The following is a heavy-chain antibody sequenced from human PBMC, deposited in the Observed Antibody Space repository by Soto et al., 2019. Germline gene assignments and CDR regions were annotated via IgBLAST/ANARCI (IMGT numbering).Heavy chain of an antibody. V-gene: IGHV1-69*13. Sequence: GASVKVSCKASGGTFSSYAISWVRQAPGQGLEWMGGIIPIFGTANYAQKFQGRVTITADESTSTAYMELSSLRSEDTAVYYCARDLELRNWFDPWGQGTLVTVSS. CDR1: GGTFSSYA. CDR3: ARDLELRNWFDP. J-gene: IGHJ5*02. CDR2: IIPIFGTA. D-gene: IGHD1-7*01.